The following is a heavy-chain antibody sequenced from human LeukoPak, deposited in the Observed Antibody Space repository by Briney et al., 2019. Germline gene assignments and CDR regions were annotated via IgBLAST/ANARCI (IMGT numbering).Heavy chain of an antibody. V-gene: IGHV7-4-1*02. Sequence: ASVKVSCKASGYSFTNYAINWVRQAPGQGLEWMGWINTNTGNPTYAQGFTGRFVFSLDTSVSTAYLKISSLKAEDTAVYYCARLLVVVPGASIHWFDPWGQGTLVTVSS. D-gene: IGHD2-2*01. CDR2: INTNTGNP. CDR1: GYSFTNYA. J-gene: IGHJ5*02. CDR3: ARLLVVVPGASIHWFDP.